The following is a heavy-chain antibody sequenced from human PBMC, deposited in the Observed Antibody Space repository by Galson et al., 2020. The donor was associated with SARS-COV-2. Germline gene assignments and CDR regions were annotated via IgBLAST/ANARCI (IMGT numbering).Heavy chain of an antibody. CDR2: INPYSGDT. V-gene: IGHV1-2*02. CDR1: GFTFTDYY. D-gene: IGHD4-17*01. CDR3: ASGDYGVS. J-gene: IGHJ1*01. Sequence: SVKVSCKASGFTFTDYYMNWVRQAPGQGLEWVGWINPYSGDTDQAQNFQGRVTMTSDTTINTAYMELSSLTSDDTAIYYCASGDYGVSWGQGTLITVSS.